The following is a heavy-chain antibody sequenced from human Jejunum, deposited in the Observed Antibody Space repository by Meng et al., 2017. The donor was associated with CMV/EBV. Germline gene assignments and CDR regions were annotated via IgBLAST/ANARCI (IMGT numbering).Heavy chain of an antibody. CDR2: IYRGDDK. CDR1: GFSPRTSGGC. Sequence: TSLKESGTTLVKPTQTLTHTCSFSGFSPRTSGGCVGWIRQPPGKALEWLALIYRGDDKRYSPSLNSRLTIAKDTSKNEVVLTLTNMGPIDTGTYYCAHFVGGYYPSRPDYWGQGTLVTVSS. V-gene: IGHV2-5*02. J-gene: IGHJ4*02. D-gene: IGHD1-26*01. CDR3: AHFVGGYYPSRPDY.